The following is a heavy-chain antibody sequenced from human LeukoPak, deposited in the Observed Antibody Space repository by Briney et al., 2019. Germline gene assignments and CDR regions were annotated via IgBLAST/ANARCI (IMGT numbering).Heavy chain of an antibody. J-gene: IGHJ4*02. CDR3: AKDLWFGDPPRY. CDR1: GFTFSSYA. Sequence: GGSLRLSRAASGFTFSSYAMSWVRQAPGKGLEWVSAISGSGGSTYYADSVKGRFTISKDNSKNTLYLQMNSLRAEDTAVYYCAKDLWFGDPPRYWGQGTLVTVSS. CDR2: ISGSGGST. D-gene: IGHD3-10*01. V-gene: IGHV3-23*01.